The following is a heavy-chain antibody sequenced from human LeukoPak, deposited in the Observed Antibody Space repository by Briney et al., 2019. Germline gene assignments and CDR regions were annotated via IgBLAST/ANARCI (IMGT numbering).Heavy chain of an antibody. CDR2: IIPIFGTA. V-gene: IGHV1-69*06. CDR3: ASPGPTDIVVVVAASPFDY. CDR1: GGTFSSYA. Sequence: SVKVSCKASGGTFSSYAISWVRQAPGQGLEWMGGIIPIFGTANYAQKFQGRVTITADKSTSTAYMELSSLRSEDTAVYYCASPGPTDIVVVVAASPFDYWGQGTLVTVSS. J-gene: IGHJ4*02. D-gene: IGHD2-15*01.